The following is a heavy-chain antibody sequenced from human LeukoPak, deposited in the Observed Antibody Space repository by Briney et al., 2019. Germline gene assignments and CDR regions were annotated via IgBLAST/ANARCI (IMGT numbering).Heavy chain of an antibody. D-gene: IGHD4-23*01. CDR3: AKDGPTVVSPHDY. CDR2: IGGSGIST. V-gene: IGHV3-23*01. CDR1: GFTFSTYA. J-gene: IGHJ4*02. Sequence: PGGSLRLSCAASGFTFSTYAMSWVRQAPRKGLEWASTIGGSGISTYYADSVKGRFTISRDTSKNTLFLQMDSLRAEDTAVYYCAKDGPTVVSPHDYWGQGTLVTVSS.